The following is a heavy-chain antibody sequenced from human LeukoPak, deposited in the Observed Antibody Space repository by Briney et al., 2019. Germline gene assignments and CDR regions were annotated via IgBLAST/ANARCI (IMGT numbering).Heavy chain of an antibody. D-gene: IGHD5-12*01. Sequence: PGGSLRLSCAASGFTFSNYAMTWVRQAPGKGLEWVSTIIGSSGSTFYADSVKGRFTISKDTSKNTLYLHMSSLRADDTAVYYCAKGGYDYVEVAYFDYWGQGTLVTVSS. CDR2: IIGSSGST. J-gene: IGHJ4*02. CDR1: GFTFSNYA. V-gene: IGHV3-23*01. CDR3: AKGGYDYVEVAYFDY.